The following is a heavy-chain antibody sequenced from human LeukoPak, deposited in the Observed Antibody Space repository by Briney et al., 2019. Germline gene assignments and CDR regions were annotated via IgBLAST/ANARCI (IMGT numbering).Heavy chain of an antibody. Sequence: GASVKVSCKASGYTFTSYGISWVRQAPGQGLEWMGWISAYNGNTNYAQKLQGRVTMTTDTSTSTAYMELRSLRSDDTAVYYCAGVGYDFWSGYNRDDAFDIWGQGTMVTVSS. CDR3: AGVGYDFWSGYNRDDAFDI. CDR2: ISAYNGNT. D-gene: IGHD3-3*01. J-gene: IGHJ3*02. CDR1: GYTFTSYG. V-gene: IGHV1-18*01.